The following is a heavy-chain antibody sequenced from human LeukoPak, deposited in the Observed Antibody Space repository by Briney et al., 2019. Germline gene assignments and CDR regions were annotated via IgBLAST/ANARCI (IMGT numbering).Heavy chain of an antibody. V-gene: IGHV3-48*02. CDR3: ARHDYGGNSGDY. CDR2: ILTSSSTI. CDR1: GFTLSSYS. J-gene: IGHJ4*02. D-gene: IGHD4-23*01. Sequence: GRSLRLSCAASGFTLSSYSMNWVRQAPGKGLEWVSYILTSSSTIYYADSVKGRFTISRDNAENSLYLQMNSLRDEDTAVYYCARHDYGGNSGDYWGQGTLVTVSS.